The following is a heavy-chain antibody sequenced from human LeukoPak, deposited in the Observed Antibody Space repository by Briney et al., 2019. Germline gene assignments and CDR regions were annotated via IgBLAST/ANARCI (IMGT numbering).Heavy chain of an antibody. CDR1: GFTFSNYA. CDR2: ISGSGGST. D-gene: IGHD2-21*01. Sequence: GSLRLSCAASGFTFSNYAMTWVRQAPGKGLEWVSAISGSGGSTYYADSVKGRFTISRDNSKNTLYLQMNSLRAEDTAIYYCAEEGENYAFDIWGQGTMVTVSS. J-gene: IGHJ3*02. CDR3: AEEGENYAFDI. V-gene: IGHV3-23*01.